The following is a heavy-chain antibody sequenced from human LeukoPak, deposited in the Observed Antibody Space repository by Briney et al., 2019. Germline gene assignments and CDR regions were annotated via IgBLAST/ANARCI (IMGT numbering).Heavy chain of an antibody. CDR1: GYTLTELS. D-gene: IGHD1-26*01. CDR2: FDPEDGET. J-gene: IGHJ5*02. V-gene: IGHV1-24*01. CDR3: ATRWAPVAEESWFDP. Sequence: GASVKVSCKVSGYTLTELSMHWVRQAPGKGLEWMGGFDPEDGETIYAQKFQGRVTMTEDTSTDTAYMELSSLRSEDTAVYYCATRWAPVAEESWFDPWGQGTLVTVSS.